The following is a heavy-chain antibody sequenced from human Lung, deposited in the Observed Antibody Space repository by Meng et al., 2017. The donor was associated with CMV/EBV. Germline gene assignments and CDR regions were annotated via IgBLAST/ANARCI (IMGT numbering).Heavy chain of an antibody. V-gene: IGHV3-21*01. Sequence: ESLKISCAASGFTFSSYSMNWVRQAPGKGLEWVSSISSSSSYIYYADSVKGRFTISRDNAKNSLYLQMNSLRAEDTAVYYCARERTQDDFWSGYCFDYWGQGXLVTVSS. D-gene: IGHD3-3*01. CDR3: ARERTQDDFWSGYCFDY. J-gene: IGHJ4*02. CDR2: ISSSSSYI. CDR1: GFTFSSYS.